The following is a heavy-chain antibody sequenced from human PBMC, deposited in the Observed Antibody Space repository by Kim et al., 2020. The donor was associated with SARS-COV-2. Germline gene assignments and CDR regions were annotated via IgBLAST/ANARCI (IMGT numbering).Heavy chain of an antibody. D-gene: IGHD2-15*01. CDR2: IYPGDSDT. CDR3: ARLDCSGGSCYPLVGYYYCYGMDV. Sequence: GESLKISCKGSGYSFTSYWIGWVRQMPGKGLERMGIIYPGDSDTRYSPSFQGQVTISADKSISTAYLQWSSLKASDTAMYYCARLDCSGGSCYPLVGYYYCYGMDVWGQGTTVTVSS. CDR1: GYSFTSYW. J-gene: IGHJ6*02. V-gene: IGHV5-51*01.